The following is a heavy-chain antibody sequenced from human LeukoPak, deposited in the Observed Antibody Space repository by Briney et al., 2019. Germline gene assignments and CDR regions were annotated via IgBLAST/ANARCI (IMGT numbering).Heavy chain of an antibody. Sequence: SETLSLTCAVNGGSFSGYYWSWIRQPPEKGLEWIGEINHSGSTYYNPSLKSRVTISVDTSKNQFSLKLSSVTAADTAVYYCARERGRSYGSVPYYYYYMDVWGKGTTVTVSS. CDR2: INHSGST. D-gene: IGHD5-18*01. CDR1: GGSFSGYY. CDR3: ARERGRSYGSVPYYYYYMDV. J-gene: IGHJ6*03. V-gene: IGHV4-34*01.